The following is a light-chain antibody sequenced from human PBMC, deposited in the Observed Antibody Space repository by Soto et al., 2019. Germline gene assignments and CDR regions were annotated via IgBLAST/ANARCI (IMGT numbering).Light chain of an antibody. CDR2: EVT. CDR1: SSDIGRYEF. CDR3: NSYTPSRTLV. J-gene: IGLJ2*01. Sequence: QSVLTQPPSASGSLGQSVTISCTGTSSDIGRYEFVSWYQHHPGKAPKLIIYEVTERPSGVPDRFSGSKSGNTASLTVSGLQADDEADYFCNSYTPSRTLVFGGGTKLTVL. V-gene: IGLV2-8*01.